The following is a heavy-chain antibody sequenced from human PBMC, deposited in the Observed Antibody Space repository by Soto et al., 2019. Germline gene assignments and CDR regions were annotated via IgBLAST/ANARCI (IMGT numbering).Heavy chain of an antibody. V-gene: IGHV4-30-2*01. CDR3: ARDKITGLFDY. CDR1: GGTIISDDYS. D-gene: IGHD2-8*02. Sequence: TLSLTCAVSGGTIISDDYSWIWNRQPPGTGLEWIGYINHSGSTYYNPSLKSRVIISVDTSKNQFSLKLTSVTAADTAVYYCARDKITGLFDYWGQGTLVTVSS. CDR2: INHSGST. J-gene: IGHJ4*02.